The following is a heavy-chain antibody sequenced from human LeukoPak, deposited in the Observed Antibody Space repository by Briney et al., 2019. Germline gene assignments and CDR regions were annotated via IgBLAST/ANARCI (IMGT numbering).Heavy chain of an antibody. CDR1: GGSISSYY. Sequence: PSETLSLTCTVSGGSISSYYWNWIRQPPGKGLEWIASIYYSGTTHYNPSHQSRVTMSVDTSKDQFSLKLSSVTAADTAVYYCARVNLQGVPSPWGQGILVTVSS. D-gene: IGHD3-16*01. CDR3: ARVNLQGVPSP. CDR2: IYYSGTT. J-gene: IGHJ5*02. V-gene: IGHV4-59*04.